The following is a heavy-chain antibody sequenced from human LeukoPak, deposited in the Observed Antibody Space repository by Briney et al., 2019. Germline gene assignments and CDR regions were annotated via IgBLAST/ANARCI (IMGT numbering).Heavy chain of an antibody. V-gene: IGHV5-51*01. Sequence: GESLKISCKGSGYIFTNYWIGWVRQMPGKRREWMGIIYPGDSDTRYSSSFQGQVTISADKSISTAYLQWSSLKASDTAIYYCARRTDRSFWYLDYWGQGTLVTVSS. CDR3: ARRTDRSFWYLDY. CDR2: IYPGDSDT. CDR1: GYIFTNYW. J-gene: IGHJ4*02.